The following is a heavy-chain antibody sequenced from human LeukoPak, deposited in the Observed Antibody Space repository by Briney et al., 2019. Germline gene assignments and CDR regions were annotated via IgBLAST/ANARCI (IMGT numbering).Heavy chain of an antibody. D-gene: IGHD1-26*01. CDR1: GYTFTSYD. Sequence: ASVKVSCKASGYTFTSYDINWVRQATGQGLEWMGWMNPNSGNTGYAQKFQGRVTMTRNTSISTAYMELSSLRSEDTAVYYCAKGRGWEGSLGNRKKVYYFDYWGQGTLVTVSS. CDR3: AKGRGWEGSLGNRKKVYYFDY. V-gene: IGHV1-8*01. CDR2: MNPNSGNT. J-gene: IGHJ4*02.